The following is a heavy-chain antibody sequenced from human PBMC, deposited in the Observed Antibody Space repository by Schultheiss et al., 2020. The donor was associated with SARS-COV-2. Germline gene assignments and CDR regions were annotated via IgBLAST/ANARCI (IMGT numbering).Heavy chain of an antibody. D-gene: IGHD2-15*01. CDR3: ARHDGGPMQPYFDY. CDR1: GGSISSYY. V-gene: IGHV4-4*07. CDR2: IYTSGST. J-gene: IGHJ4*02. Sequence: SQTLSLTCTVSGGSISSYYWSWIRQPAGKGLEWIGRIYTSGSTNYNPSLKSRVTMSVDTSKNQFSLKLSSVTAADTAVYYCARHDGGPMQPYFDYWGQGTLVTVSS.